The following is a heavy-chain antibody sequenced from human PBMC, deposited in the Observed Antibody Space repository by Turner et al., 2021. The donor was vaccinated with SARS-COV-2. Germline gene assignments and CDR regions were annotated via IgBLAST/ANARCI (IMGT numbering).Heavy chain of an antibody. CDR3: ARDYGDYPLGD. J-gene: IGHJ4*02. V-gene: IGHV1-69*10. CDR1: GGTFSTYA. CDR2: IIHNLRRA. D-gene: IGHD4-17*01. Sequence: QVQLVQSGAEVKKPGSSVTVSCKASGGTFSTYAISWVRQAPGQGLEWMAGIIHNLRRADNAQKYKGRVTITADKTTSTAYMKLGSLRAEDTGVYYGARDYGDYPLGDWGQGTLVTVSS.